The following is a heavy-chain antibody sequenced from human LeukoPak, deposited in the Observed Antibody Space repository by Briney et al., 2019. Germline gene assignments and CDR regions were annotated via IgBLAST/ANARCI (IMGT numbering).Heavy chain of an antibody. Sequence: GGSLRLSCAASGFTFDDYAMHWVRQAPGKGLEWVSGLNWNSGGIVYADSVKGRFTISRDNSKSTLYLQMNSLGAEDTAVYYCAKDAVGGTYVRYFDSWGQGTLVTVSS. CDR3: AKDAVGGTYVRYFDS. D-gene: IGHD1-26*01. CDR1: GFTFDDYA. V-gene: IGHV3-9*01. CDR2: LNWNSGGI. J-gene: IGHJ4*02.